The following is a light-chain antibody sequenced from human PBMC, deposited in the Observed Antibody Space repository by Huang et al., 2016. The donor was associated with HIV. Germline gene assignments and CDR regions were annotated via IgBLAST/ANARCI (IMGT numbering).Light chain of an antibody. V-gene: IGKV1-39*01. CDR3: QQTYATPLT. CDR2: AAS. J-gene: IGKJ4*01. Sequence: DIQMTQSPSSLSASVGDRVAITCRASQNLGSYLNWYQQKAGKAPTLLIYAASHLQCGVPSRFNGSGSGTDFTLTISSLHPEDIASYYCQQTYATPLTFGGRTKVEIK. CDR1: QNLGSY.